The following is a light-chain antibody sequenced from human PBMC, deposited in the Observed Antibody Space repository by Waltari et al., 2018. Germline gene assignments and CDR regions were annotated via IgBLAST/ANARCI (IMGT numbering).Light chain of an antibody. J-gene: IGLJ2*01. Sequence: SYVLTQPPSVSVAPGKTATITCGANKIGTKNVHWYQKKPGQAPVLVIFDVRNRPSGSPERISGSNSGNTATLTISRAEAGDEADYYCQVWDSRSGIFGGGTKLTVL. V-gene: IGLV3-21*04. CDR2: DVR. CDR3: QVWDSRSGI. CDR1: KIGTKN.